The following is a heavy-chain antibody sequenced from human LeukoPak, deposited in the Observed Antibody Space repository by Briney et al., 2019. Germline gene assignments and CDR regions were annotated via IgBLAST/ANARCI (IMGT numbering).Heavy chain of an antibody. CDR1: GFTFDDYA. V-gene: IGHV3-9*01. J-gene: IGHJ3*02. D-gene: IGHD3-16*01. CDR2: ISWNSGSI. Sequence: PGGSLRLSCAASGFTFDDYAMHWVRQAPGKGLEWVSGISWNSGSIGYADSVKGRFTISRDNAKNSLYLQMNSLRAEDTALYYCAKDRAYDYDAFDIWGQGTMVTVSS. CDR3: AKDRAYDYDAFDI.